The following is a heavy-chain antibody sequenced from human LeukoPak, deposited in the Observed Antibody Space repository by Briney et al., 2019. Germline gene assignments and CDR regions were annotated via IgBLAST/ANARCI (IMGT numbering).Heavy chain of an antibody. CDR3: AKETIVRGVMDY. D-gene: IGHD3-10*01. CDR2: ISGSGGNT. CDR1: GFTFSSYA. Sequence: GGSLRLSCAASGFTFSSYAMTWVRQAPGKGLEWVSAISGSGGNTYYANSVKGRFTISRDNSKNTLYLQMNSLRAKDTAAYYCAKETIVRGVMDYWGQGTLVTVS. V-gene: IGHV3-23*01. J-gene: IGHJ4*02.